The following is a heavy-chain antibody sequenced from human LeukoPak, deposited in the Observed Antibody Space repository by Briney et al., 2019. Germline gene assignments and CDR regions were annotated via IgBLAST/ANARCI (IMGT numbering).Heavy chain of an antibody. Sequence: GASVKVSCKASGYTFTSYGISWVRQAPGQGLEWMGWISAYNGNTNNAQKLQGRVTMTTDTSTSTADMELRSLRSDDTAVYYCARDSGLSGGSWPLDYWGQGTLVTVSS. J-gene: IGHJ4*02. V-gene: IGHV1-18*01. CDR3: ARDSGLSGGSWPLDY. D-gene: IGHD2-15*01. CDR2: ISAYNGNT. CDR1: GYTFTSYG.